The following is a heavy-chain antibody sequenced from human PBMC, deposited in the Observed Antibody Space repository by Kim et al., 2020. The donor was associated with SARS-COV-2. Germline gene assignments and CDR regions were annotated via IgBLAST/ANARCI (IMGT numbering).Heavy chain of an antibody. V-gene: IGHV4-59*13. Sequence: SETLSLTCTVSGGSISNYYWSWIRQSPGKGLEWMGYIYDTGSTNYNPSLKSRVTISVDTSRSQFSLRLSSVTAADTAIYYCVRDVAWGYGNWGHGAWVTV. CDR1: GGSISNYY. J-gene: IGHJ4*01. D-gene: IGHD3-16*01. CDR2: IYDTGST. CDR3: VRDVAWGYGN.